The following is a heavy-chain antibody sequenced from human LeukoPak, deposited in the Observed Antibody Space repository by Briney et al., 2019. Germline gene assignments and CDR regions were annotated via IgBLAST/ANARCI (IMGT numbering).Heavy chain of an antibody. CDR1: GYSFTSQW. Sequence: GESLQISCKGSGYSFTSQWIGWVRQMPGKGLEWMGIIYPGDSDTRYSPSFQGQVTISVDKSISTAYLQWSSLKASDTAMYYCARHPKLSSGFRWFDPWGQGTLVTVSS. J-gene: IGHJ5*02. CDR3: ARHPKLSSGFRWFDP. CDR2: IYPGDSDT. D-gene: IGHD6-19*01. V-gene: IGHV5-51*01.